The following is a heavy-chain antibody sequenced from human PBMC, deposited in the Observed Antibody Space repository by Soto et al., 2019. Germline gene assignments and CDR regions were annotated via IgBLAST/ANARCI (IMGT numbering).Heavy chain of an antibody. CDR2: ISYDGSNK. Sequence: ESGGGVVQPGRSLRLSCAASGFTFSSYAMHWVRQAPGKGLEWVAVISYDGSNKYYADSVKGRFTISRDNSKNTLYLQMNSLRAEDTAVYYCAREGRITMVRGVPLYWGQGTLVTVSS. J-gene: IGHJ4*02. V-gene: IGHV3-30-3*01. CDR3: AREGRITMVRGVPLY. CDR1: GFTFSSYA. D-gene: IGHD3-10*01.